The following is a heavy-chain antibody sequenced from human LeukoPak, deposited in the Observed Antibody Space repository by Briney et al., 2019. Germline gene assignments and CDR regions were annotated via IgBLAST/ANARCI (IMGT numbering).Heavy chain of an antibody. CDR1: GFTFSSYS. CDR3: ARAGTWDAFDI. Sequence: GGSLRLSCAASGFTFSSYSMNWVRQAPGKGLEWVSSISSSSSYIYYADSVKGRFTISRDNAKNSLYLQMNSLRAEDTAVYYCARAGTWDAFDIWGQGTMVTVSS. V-gene: IGHV3-21*01. D-gene: IGHD3/OR15-3a*01. CDR2: ISSSSSYI. J-gene: IGHJ3*02.